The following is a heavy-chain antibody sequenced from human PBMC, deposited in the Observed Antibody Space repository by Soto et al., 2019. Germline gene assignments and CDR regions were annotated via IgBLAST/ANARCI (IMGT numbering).Heavy chain of an antibody. J-gene: IGHJ1*01. CDR3: AKDTVALRKYFQQ. D-gene: IGHD4-17*01. CDR2: ISGSGGST. V-gene: IGHV3-23*01. CDR1: EFTSSRYA. Sequence: LXLSCAAAEFTSSRYAVRWVPQAPGKGLEWVSAISGSGGSTYYADSVEGRFTISRDNSKNTLYLQMNSLRAEDTAVYYCAKDTVALRKYFQQCGQGTLVTVSS.